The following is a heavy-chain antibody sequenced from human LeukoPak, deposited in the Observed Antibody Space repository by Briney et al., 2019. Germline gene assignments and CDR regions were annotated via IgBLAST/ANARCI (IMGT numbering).Heavy chain of an antibody. D-gene: IGHD1-26*01. CDR1: GFTFSNAW. CDR3: TTIVGDRRGAFDI. J-gene: IGHJ3*02. V-gene: IGHV3-15*01. Sequence: GVSLRLSCAASGFTFSNAWMSWVRQAPGKGLEWVGRIKSKTDGGTTDYAAPVKGRFTISRDDSKNTLYLQMNSLKTEDTAVYYCTTIVGDRRGAFDIWGQGTMVTVSS. CDR2: IKSKTDGGTT.